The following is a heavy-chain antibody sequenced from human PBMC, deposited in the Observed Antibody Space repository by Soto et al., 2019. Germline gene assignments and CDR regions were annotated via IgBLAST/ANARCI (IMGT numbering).Heavy chain of an antibody. Sequence: SDTLSLTCAVSGASFTRNNRCTWVRQPPGEGLAWIGTIYRTGSTKYNPPLKSRVTLSLDKSEKQSSLKVPFLTTADTAVYYCAGRDPGTNVDYWAQGTLDTVSS. J-gene: IGHJ4*02. CDR2: IYRTGST. V-gene: IGHV4-4*02. CDR1: GASFTRNNR. CDR3: AGRDPGTNVDY. D-gene: IGHD1-7*01.